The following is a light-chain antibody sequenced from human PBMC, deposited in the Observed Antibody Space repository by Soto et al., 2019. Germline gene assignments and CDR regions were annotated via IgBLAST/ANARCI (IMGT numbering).Light chain of an antibody. CDR3: QQYNNWPPVYT. V-gene: IGKV3D-15*01. J-gene: IGKJ2*01. Sequence: EIVMTQSPATLSVSPGERATLSCRASQNVNNKLAWYQQKPGQAPRLIIYDSSSRATGIPARFSGSGSGTEFTLTISSLQSEDFAVYYCQQYNNWPPVYTFGLGTKREIK. CDR1: QNVNNK. CDR2: DSS.